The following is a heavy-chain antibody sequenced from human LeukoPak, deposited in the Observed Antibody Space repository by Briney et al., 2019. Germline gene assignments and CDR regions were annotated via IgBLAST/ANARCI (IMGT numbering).Heavy chain of an antibody. J-gene: IGHJ4*02. V-gene: IGHV4-61*02. CDR1: GGSIKSTTYY. CDR2: IYTTGST. D-gene: IGHD2-2*01. CDR3: ARHKFSSSTSCYPDY. Sequence: SETLSLTCTVSGGSIKSTTYYWSWIRQPAGKELEWIGRIYTTGSTNYNPSFKSRVAIFIDKSKNQFSLRLSSVTAADTAMYYCARHKFSSSTSCYPDYWGQGTLVTVSS.